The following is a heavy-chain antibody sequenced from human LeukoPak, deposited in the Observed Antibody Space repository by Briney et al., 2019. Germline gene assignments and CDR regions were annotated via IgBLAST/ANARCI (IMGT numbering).Heavy chain of an antibody. D-gene: IGHD6-13*01. V-gene: IGHV3-30-3*01. CDR2: ISYDGSNK. CDR3: ARGARDSSSWWDEYYFDY. Sequence: GRSLRLSCAASGLTFSSYAMHWVRQAPGKGLEWVAVISYDGSNKYYADSVKGRFTISRDNSKNTLYLQMNSLRAEDTAVYYCARGARDSSSWWDEYYFDYWGQGTLVTVSS. J-gene: IGHJ4*02. CDR1: GLTFSSYA.